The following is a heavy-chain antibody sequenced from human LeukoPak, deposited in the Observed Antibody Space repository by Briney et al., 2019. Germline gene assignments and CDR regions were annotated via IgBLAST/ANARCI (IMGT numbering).Heavy chain of an antibody. Sequence: ASVKVSCKVSGYTLTKLYTHWVRLAPGKGLEWMGGFDPEDGETIYAQKFQGRVTLTEDTSTDTAYMEPSSLRSEDTAVYYCSTWRGGAFDIWGQGTMVTVSS. CDR2: FDPEDGET. CDR1: GYTLTKLY. CDR3: STWRGGAFDI. V-gene: IGHV1-24*01. J-gene: IGHJ3*02. D-gene: IGHD3-16*01.